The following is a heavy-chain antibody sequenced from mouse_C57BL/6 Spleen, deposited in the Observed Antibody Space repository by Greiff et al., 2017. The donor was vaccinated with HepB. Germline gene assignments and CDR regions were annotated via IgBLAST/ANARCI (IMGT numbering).Heavy chain of an antibody. CDR3: ARLFLGFDY. D-gene: IGHD2-10*02. CDR1: GYSFTGYY. V-gene: IGHV1-42*01. J-gene: IGHJ2*01. CDR2: INPSTGGT. Sequence: VQLQQSGPELVKPGASVKISCKASGYSFTGYYMNWVKQSPEKSLEWIGEINPSTGGTTYNQKFKAKATLTVDKSSSTAYMQLKSLTSEDSAVYYCARLFLGFDYWGQGTTLTVSS.